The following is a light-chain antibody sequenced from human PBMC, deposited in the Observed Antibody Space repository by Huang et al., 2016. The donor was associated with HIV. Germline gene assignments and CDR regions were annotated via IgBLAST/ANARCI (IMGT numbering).Light chain of an antibody. V-gene: IGKV3-11*01. J-gene: IGKJ5*01. CDR2: YAS. CDR3: QQYNKWPIT. CDR1: QSISRY. Sequence: DIVLTQSPATLSLSPGERGPLSCRASQSISRYLAWYQQKPGQAPRLLIYYASNRATGIAARFTGSGSGTDFTLPISSLEPEDFAVYYCQQYNKWPITFGQGTRLDI.